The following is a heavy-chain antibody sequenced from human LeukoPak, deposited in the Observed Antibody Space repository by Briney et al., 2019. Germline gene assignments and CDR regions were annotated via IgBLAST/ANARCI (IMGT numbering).Heavy chain of an antibody. CDR3: ARDARYYDFWSGYYQHFDY. Sequence: GGSLRLSCAASGFTFSSYSVNWLRQAPGKGLEWVSSISSSSSYIFYADSVEGRFTISRDNAKNSLYLQMNSLRAEDTAVYYCARDARYYDFWSGYYQHFDYWGQGTLVTVSS. V-gene: IGHV3-21*01. CDR1: GFTFSSYS. J-gene: IGHJ4*02. D-gene: IGHD3-3*01. CDR2: ISSSSSYI.